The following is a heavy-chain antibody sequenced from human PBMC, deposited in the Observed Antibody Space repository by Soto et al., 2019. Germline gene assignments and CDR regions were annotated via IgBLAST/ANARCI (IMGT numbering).Heavy chain of an antibody. CDR3: ARDLVVPAAPPFDP. V-gene: IGHV3-7*03. J-gene: IGHJ5*02. D-gene: IGHD2-2*01. Sequence: PGGSLRLSCAASGFTFSSYWMSWVRQAPGKGLEWVANIKQDGSEKYYVDSVKGRFTISRDNAKNSLYLQMNSLRAEDTAVYYCARDLVVPAAPPFDPWGQGTLVTVSS. CDR2: IKQDGSEK. CDR1: GFTFSSYW.